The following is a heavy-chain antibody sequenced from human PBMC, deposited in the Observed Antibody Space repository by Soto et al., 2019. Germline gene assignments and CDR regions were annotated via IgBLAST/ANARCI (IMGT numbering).Heavy chain of an antibody. CDR3: ARDQTDSGGYSDY. D-gene: IGHD3-22*01. J-gene: IGHJ4*02. Sequence: PXGSLILSCEAAGANFSSYGIHWVRQAPGKGLEWVAIIWNDGSNEYYADSVKGRFTISRDNSKNTVYLQVSKLRAEDTAVYFCARDQTDSGGYSDYWGQGTLVTVSS. CDR2: IWNDGSNE. V-gene: IGHV3-33*01. CDR1: GANFSSYG.